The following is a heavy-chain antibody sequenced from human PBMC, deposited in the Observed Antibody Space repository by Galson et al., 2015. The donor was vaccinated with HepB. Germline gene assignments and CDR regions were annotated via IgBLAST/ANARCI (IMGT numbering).Heavy chain of an antibody. CDR3: ASSVGYYYDSSGYYDY. V-gene: IGHV1-69*13. Sequence: SVKVSCKASGGTFSSYAISWVRQAPGQGLEWMGGIIPIFGTANYAQKFQGRVTITADESTSTAYMELSSLRSEDTAVYYCASSVGYYYDSSGYYDYWGQGTLVTVSS. J-gene: IGHJ4*02. CDR1: GGTFSSYA. CDR2: IIPIFGTA. D-gene: IGHD3-22*01.